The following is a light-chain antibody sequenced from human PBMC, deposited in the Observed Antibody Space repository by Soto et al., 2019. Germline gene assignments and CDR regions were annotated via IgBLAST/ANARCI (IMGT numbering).Light chain of an antibody. CDR1: QSVSSY. CDR3: QQRSNWPPA. CDR2: DAS. J-gene: IGKJ5*01. Sequence: EIVLTQSPATLSLSPGERATLSSMSSQSVSSYFAWYQQKPGQAPRLLIYDASNRATGIPARFSGSGSGTDVTLTISSLEPEDFAVYYCQQRSNWPPAFGQGTRLEIK. V-gene: IGKV3-11*01.